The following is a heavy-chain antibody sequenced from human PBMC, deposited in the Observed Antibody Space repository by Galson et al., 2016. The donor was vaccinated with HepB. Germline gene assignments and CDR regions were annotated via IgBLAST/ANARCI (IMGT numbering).Heavy chain of an antibody. CDR2: IKSDGSST. D-gene: IGHD6-13*01. Sequence: SLRLSCAASGFTFSNYWMHWVRQAPGKGLVWVSRIKSDGSSTSYADSVKGRFTMSRDNAKNTLYLQMNRLRVEDTAVYYFAREGQQLDWYFDLWGRGTLVTVSS. CDR3: AREGQQLDWYFDL. CDR1: GFTFSNYW. V-gene: IGHV3-74*01. J-gene: IGHJ2*01.